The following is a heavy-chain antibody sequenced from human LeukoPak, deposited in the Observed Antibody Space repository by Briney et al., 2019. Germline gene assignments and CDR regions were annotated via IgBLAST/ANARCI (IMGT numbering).Heavy chain of an antibody. V-gene: IGHV4-59*01. D-gene: IGHD3-10*01. J-gene: IGHJ4*02. CDR2: IYYSGST. Sequence: SETLSLTCTVSGGSISSYYWSWIRQPPGKGLEWIGYIYYSGSTNYNPSLKSRVTISVDTSKNQFSLKLSSVTAADTAVYYCGIGVRGVSNDYWGQGTLVTVSS. CDR1: GGSISSYY. CDR3: GIGVRGVSNDY.